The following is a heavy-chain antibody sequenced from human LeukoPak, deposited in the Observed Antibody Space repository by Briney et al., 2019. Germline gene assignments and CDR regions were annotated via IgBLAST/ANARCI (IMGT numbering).Heavy chain of an antibody. CDR1: GFTFSSYA. CDR3: ARDGDSSGYGNWFDP. CDR2: ISYDGSNK. Sequence: GGSLRLSCAASGFTFSSYAMHWVRQAPGKGLEWVAVISYDGSNKYYADSVKGRFTISRGNSKNTLYLQMNSLRAEDTAVYYCARDGDSSGYGNWFDPWGQGTLVTVSS. V-gene: IGHV3-30-3*01. D-gene: IGHD3-22*01. J-gene: IGHJ5*02.